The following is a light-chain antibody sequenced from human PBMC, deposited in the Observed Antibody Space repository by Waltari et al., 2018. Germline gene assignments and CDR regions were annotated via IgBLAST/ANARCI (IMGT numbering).Light chain of an antibody. CDR1: QSIRGL. CDR2: DTS. CDR3: QQRSNWPLT. Sequence: IVLTQSPVTLSLSPGEGATLSCRTSQSIRGLLTWYQQKPGQAPRLLIDDTSIRATGIPARFSGSGSGTDFTLTISSLEPEDFAVYYCQQRSNWPLTFGGGTKVEIK. J-gene: IGKJ4*01. V-gene: IGKV3-11*01.